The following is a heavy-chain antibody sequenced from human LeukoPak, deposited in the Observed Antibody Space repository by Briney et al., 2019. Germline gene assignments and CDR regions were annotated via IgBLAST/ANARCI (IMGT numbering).Heavy chain of an antibody. D-gene: IGHD3-22*01. CDR3: ARHGGGYYDSSGYYFEYFQH. Sequence: SETLSLTCTVSGGSISSYYRSWIRQPPGKGLEWIGYIYYSGSTNYNPSLKSRVTISVDTSKNQFSLKLSSVTAADTAVYYCARHGGGYYDSSGYYFEYFQHWGQGTLVTVSS. CDR2: IYYSGST. V-gene: IGHV4-59*08. CDR1: GGSISSYY. J-gene: IGHJ1*01.